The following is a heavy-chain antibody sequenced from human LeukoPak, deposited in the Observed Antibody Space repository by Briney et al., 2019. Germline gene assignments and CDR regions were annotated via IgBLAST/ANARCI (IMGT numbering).Heavy chain of an antibody. CDR1: GYSLTNYW. CDR2: IYPRDSDT. V-gene: IGHV5-51*01. D-gene: IGHD3-10*01. CDR3: ATRGVQPSDGFDI. Sequence: KPGESLKISCKGSGYSLTNYWIGWVRQMPGKGLEWMGIIYPRDSDTRYSPSFQGQVTISADKSINTAYLQWSSLKASDTAMYYCATRGVQPSDGFDIWGQGTMVTVSS. J-gene: IGHJ3*02.